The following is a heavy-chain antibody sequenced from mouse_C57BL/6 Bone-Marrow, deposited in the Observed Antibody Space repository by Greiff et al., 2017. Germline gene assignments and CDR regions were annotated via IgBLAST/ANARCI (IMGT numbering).Heavy chain of an antibody. CDR2: INPNNGGT. CDR3: AGDYYGSSWYFDY. CDR1: GYTFTDYY. J-gene: IGHJ2*01. D-gene: IGHD1-1*01. Sequence: EVQLQQSGPELVKPGASVKISCKASGYTFTDYYMNWVKQSHGKSLEWIGDINPNNGGTSYNQKLKGKATLTVDKSSSTAYVELRSLTSEDSAVYYCAGDYYGSSWYFDYWGQGTILTVSS. V-gene: IGHV1-26*01.